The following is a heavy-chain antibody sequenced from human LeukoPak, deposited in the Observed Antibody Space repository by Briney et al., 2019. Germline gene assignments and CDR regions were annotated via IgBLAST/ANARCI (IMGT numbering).Heavy chain of an antibody. D-gene: IGHD1-26*01. J-gene: IGHJ4*02. CDR1: GFTVSSNY. CDR3: ARQNSPHGNFDY. Sequence: GGSLRLSCAASGFTVSSNYMNWVRQAPGKGLEWVSVIYGGGNIYYADSVKGRFTISRENGENSLYLQMNNLGVEDTAIYYCARQNSPHGNFDYWGQGTLVAVSS. V-gene: IGHV3-53*01. CDR2: IYGGGNI.